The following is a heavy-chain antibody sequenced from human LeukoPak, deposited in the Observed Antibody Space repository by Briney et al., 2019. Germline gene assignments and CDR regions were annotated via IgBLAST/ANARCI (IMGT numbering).Heavy chain of an antibody. CDR3: AKADYGDYVTVVVGYYFDY. J-gene: IGHJ4*02. V-gene: IGHV3-30*02. D-gene: IGHD4-17*01. CDR1: GFTFSSYG. CDR2: IRYDGSNK. Sequence: GGSLRLSCAASGFTFSSYGMHWVRQAPGKGLEWVAFIRYDGSNKYYADSVKGRFTISRDNSKNTLYLQMNSLRAEDTAVCYCAKADYGDYVTVVVGYYFDYWGQGTLVTVSS.